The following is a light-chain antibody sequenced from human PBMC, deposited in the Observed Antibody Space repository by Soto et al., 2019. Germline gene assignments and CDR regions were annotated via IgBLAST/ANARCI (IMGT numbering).Light chain of an antibody. CDR3: QSYDSSLSGVV. Sequence: QSALTQPPSVSGAPGQRVTISCTGSSSNIGAGYDVHWYQHLPGTAPKLLIYGNSNRPSGVPDRFSGSKSGTSASLAITGLRAEDEAGYYCQSYDSSLSGVVFGGGTKLTVL. J-gene: IGLJ2*01. V-gene: IGLV1-40*01. CDR2: GNS. CDR1: SSNIGAGYD.